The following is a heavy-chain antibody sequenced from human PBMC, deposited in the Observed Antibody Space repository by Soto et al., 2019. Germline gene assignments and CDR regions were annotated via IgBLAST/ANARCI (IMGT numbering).Heavy chain of an antibody. J-gene: IGHJ3*02. CDR3: TSHLGEVSFPPAFDI. V-gene: IGHV3-73*01. D-gene: IGHD3-16*02. CDR1: GFTVSGSA. Sequence: EVQLVESGGGLVQPGGSLKLSCAASGFTVSGSAVHWVRQASGKGLEWVGRIRSKTNSYATAYAASVKGRFTISRDDSKNTAYLQMDSLKTGDTAGYFCTSHLGEVSFPPAFDIWGQGTMVTVSS. CDR2: IRSKTNSYAT.